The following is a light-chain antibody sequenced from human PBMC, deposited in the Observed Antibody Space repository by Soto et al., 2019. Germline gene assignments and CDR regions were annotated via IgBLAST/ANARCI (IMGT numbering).Light chain of an antibody. V-gene: IGLV3-21*02. CDR1: NIGTKG. CDR3: QVWDSDTDHPV. CDR2: DGG. J-gene: IGLJ3*02. Sequence: SYELTQPPSVSVAPGQTATIACGGNNIGTKGVNWYQQKPGQAPVLVVYDGGDRPSGIPERFSGSKSGNTATLTISRVEAGDEADYYCQVWDSDTDHPVFGGGTKLTVL.